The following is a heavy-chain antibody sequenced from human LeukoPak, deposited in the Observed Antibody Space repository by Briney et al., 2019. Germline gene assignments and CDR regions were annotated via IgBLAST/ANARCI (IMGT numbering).Heavy chain of an antibody. CDR1: GFTFSSYW. CDR2: IKQDGSEK. D-gene: IGHD3-3*01. Sequence: GGSLRLSCAASGFTFSSYWMSWVRQAPGKGLEWVANIKQDGSEKYYVDSVKGRFTISRDDAKNSLYLQMNSLRAEDTAVYYCARDRQYYDFWSGYYPWDYYYYGMDVWGQGTTVTVSS. V-gene: IGHV3-7*01. J-gene: IGHJ6*02. CDR3: ARDRQYYDFWSGYYPWDYYYYGMDV.